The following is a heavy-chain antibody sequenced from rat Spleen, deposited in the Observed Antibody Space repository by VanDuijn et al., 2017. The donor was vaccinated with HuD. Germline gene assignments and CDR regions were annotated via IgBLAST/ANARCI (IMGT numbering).Heavy chain of an antibody. CDR1: GFTSNNYW. CDR3: VREERGVDY. J-gene: IGHJ2*01. CDR2: ITNASGRT. Sequence: EVQLVESGGGLVQPGGSLKLSCVASGFTSNNYWMTWIRQAPGKGLEWVASITNASGRTYYPDSVKGRFTISRDTAQNTLYLQMNSRRSEDTAMYYCVREERGVDYWGQGVMVTVSS. V-gene: IGHV5-31*01.